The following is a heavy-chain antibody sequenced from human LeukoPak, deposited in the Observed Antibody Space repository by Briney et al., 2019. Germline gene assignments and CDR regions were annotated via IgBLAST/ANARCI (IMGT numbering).Heavy chain of an antibody. CDR2: IYYSGST. Sequence: PSETLSLTCTVSGGSVSSSSYYWGWIRQPPGKGLERIGSIYYSGSTYYNPSLKSRVTISVDTSKNQFSLKLSSVTAADTAVYYCASPAPSSWYTTFDYWGQGTLVTVSS. J-gene: IGHJ4*02. CDR1: GGSVSSSSYY. D-gene: IGHD6-13*01. V-gene: IGHV4-39*01. CDR3: ASPAPSSWYTTFDY.